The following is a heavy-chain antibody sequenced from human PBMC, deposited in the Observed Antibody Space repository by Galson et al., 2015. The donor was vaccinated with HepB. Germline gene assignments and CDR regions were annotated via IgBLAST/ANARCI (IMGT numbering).Heavy chain of an antibody. CDR3: ARDKSYYGSGSYYVAAY. CDR1: GFTFSSYA. J-gene: IGHJ4*02. D-gene: IGHD3-10*01. Sequence: SLRLSCAASGFTFSSYAMHWVRQAPGKGLEWVAVISYDGSNKYYADSVKGRFTISRDNSKNTLYLQMNSLRAEDTAVYYCARDKSYYGSGSYYVAAYWGQGTLVTVSS. CDR2: ISYDGSNK. V-gene: IGHV3-30-3*01.